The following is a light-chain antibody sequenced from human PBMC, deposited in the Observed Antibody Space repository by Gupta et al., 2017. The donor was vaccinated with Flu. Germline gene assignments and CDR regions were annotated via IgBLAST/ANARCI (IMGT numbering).Light chain of an antibody. J-gene: IGKJ5*01. CDR2: DKS. CDR3: QQFQDLPPT. Sequence: PSSLSASVGDRVTITCQASQDINYDLNWYKQKPGKAPTLLIDDKSKLETGVPSRCSGSGSGADFTLTSSSLQPEDIAAYYCQQFQDLPPTFGQGTRLEI. CDR1: QDINYD. V-gene: IGKV1-33*01.